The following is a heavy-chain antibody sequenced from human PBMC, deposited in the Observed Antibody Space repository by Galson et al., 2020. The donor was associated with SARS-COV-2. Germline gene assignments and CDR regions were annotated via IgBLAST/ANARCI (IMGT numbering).Heavy chain of an antibody. D-gene: IGHD6-13*01. CDR3: AGRVAGAGSLHI. V-gene: IGHV6-1*01. CDR1: GDSVSSNSAA. J-gene: IGHJ3*02. CDR2: TYYRSQWST. Sequence: SQTLSLTCAISGDSVSSNSAAWNWLRQSPSRGLEWLGRTYYRSQWSTDYAVSVKSRITINPDTSKNQFSLQLNSVTPEDTAIYYCAGRVAGAGSLHIWGKGTMVIVSS.